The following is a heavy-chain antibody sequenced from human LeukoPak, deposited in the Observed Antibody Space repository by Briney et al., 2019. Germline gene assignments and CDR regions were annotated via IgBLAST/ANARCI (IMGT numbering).Heavy chain of an antibody. J-gene: IGHJ1*01. CDR2: IRSKANNYAT. V-gene: IGHV3-73*01. Sequence: PGGSLRLSCAASGFTFSGSAMHWVRQAFGKGREWVGRIRSKANNYATAYAASVTGRFTISRDDSKNTAYLQMNSLKTEDTAVYYCTFGSGSSHWGQGTLVTVSS. CDR3: TFGSGSSH. CDR1: GFTFSGSA. D-gene: IGHD3-10*01.